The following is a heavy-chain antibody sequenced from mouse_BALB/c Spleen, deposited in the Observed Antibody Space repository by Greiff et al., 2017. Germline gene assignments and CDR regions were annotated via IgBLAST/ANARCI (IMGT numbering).Heavy chain of an antibody. CDR3: ARGLYYGSSYAY. Sequence: EVQLQESGPGLVKPSQSLSLTCSVTGYSITSGYYWNWIRQFPGNKLEWMGYISYDGSNNYNPSLKNRISITRDTSKNQFFLKLNSVTTEDTATYYCARGLYYGSSYAYWGQGALVTVSA. D-gene: IGHD1-1*01. CDR2: ISYDGSN. J-gene: IGHJ3*01. CDR1: GYSITSGYY. V-gene: IGHV3-6*02.